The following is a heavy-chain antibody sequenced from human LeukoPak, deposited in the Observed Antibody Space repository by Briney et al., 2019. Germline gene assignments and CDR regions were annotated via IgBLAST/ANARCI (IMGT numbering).Heavy chain of an antibody. J-gene: IGHJ4*02. CDR3: ARDTVGYYDSSGYYTSPDY. D-gene: IGHD3-22*01. V-gene: IGHV3-21*01. CDR1: GFTFGSYG. Sequence: GGSLRLSCAASGFTFGSYGMSWVRQAPGKGLEWVSSISSSSSYIYYADSVKGRFTISRDNAKNSLYLQMNSLRAEDTAVYYCARDTVGYYDSSGYYTSPDYWGQGTLVTVSS. CDR2: ISSSSSYI.